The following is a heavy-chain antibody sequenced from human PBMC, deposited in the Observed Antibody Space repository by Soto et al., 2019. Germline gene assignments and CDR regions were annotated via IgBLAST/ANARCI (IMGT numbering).Heavy chain of an antibody. V-gene: IGHV1-18*01. CDR1: GYTFTTYG. D-gene: IGHD3-3*01. CDR3: AREFKDYDFWPIYRHGVHDN. Sequence: GASVKVSCKTSGYTFTTYGISWLRQAPGQGLEWMGWISSSNGDTKYAESLQDRLTLTTDTSTSTVYMELRSLKSDDTATYYCAREFKDYDFWPIYRHGVHDNWGQGTLVTVSS. CDR2: ISSSNGDT. J-gene: IGHJ4*02.